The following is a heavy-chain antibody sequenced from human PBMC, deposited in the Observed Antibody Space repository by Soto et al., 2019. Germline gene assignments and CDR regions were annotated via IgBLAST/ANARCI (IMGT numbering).Heavy chain of an antibody. CDR1: GFSFKDYY. Sequence: GGSLRLSCAASGFSFKDYYMTWMRQTPEKGLEWISTITSSGGNAYYAASVKGRVTISRDNAHNSLYLQMSGLRAEDTALYYCAKWGLITAITDGHVWGQGTTVTVSS. CDR2: ITSSGGNA. V-gene: IGHV3-11*01. J-gene: IGHJ6*02. CDR3: AKWGLITAITDGHV. D-gene: IGHD1-20*01.